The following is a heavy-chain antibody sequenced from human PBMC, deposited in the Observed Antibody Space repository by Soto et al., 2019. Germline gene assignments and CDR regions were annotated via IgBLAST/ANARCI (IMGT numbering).Heavy chain of an antibody. CDR2: ISGSGGST. CDR3: ANPPHSYSSSSYNWFDP. J-gene: IGHJ5*02. CDR1: GFTFSSYA. D-gene: IGHD6-6*01. V-gene: IGHV3-23*01. Sequence: PGGSLRLSCAASGFTFSSYAMSWVRQAPGKGLEWVSAISGSGGSTYYADSVKGRFTISRDNSKNTLYLQMNSLRAEDTAVYYCANPPHSYSSSSYNWFDPWGQGTLVTVSS.